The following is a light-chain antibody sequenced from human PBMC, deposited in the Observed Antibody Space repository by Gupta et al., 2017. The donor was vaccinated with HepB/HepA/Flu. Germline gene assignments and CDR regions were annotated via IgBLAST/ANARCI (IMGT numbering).Light chain of an antibody. J-gene: IGKJ5*01. CDR2: GAS. CDR3: QQDGRLLT. Sequence: EIVLTQSPGTLSLSPGERATLSCRASQSVRSSDFAWYQQKPGQAPRLLIYGASSRASGIPDRLSGSGSGTEFTLTSSRLETEDSAVYYCQQDGRLLTFGQGTRLEIK. CDR1: QSVRSSD. V-gene: IGKV3-20*01.